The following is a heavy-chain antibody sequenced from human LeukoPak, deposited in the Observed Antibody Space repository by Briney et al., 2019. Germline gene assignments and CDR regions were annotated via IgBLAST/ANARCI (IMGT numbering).Heavy chain of an antibody. CDR3: ARRVLYYDSSGYGTYYYYMDV. CDR2: IKQDGSEK. CDR1: GFTFSSYW. Sequence: GGSLRHSCAASGFTFSSYWMSWVRQAPGKGLEWVANIKQDGSEKYYVDSVKGRFTISRDNAKNSLYLQMNSLRAEDTAVYYCARRVLYYDSSGYGTYYYYMDVWGKGTTVTVSS. D-gene: IGHD3-22*01. V-gene: IGHV3-7*01. J-gene: IGHJ6*03.